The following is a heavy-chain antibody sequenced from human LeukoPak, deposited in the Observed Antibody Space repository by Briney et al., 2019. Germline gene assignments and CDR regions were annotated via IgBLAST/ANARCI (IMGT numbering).Heavy chain of an antibody. CDR2: ISYSGST. Sequence: PSETLSLTCTVSGGSISSYYWSWIRQPPGKGLEWIGYISYSGSTNYNPSLKSRLTISVDTSKNQFSLKLSSVTAADTAVYYCARCAVMDDDYFDYWGQGTLVTVSS. V-gene: IGHV4-59*01. J-gene: IGHJ4*02. D-gene: IGHD3-16*01. CDR3: ARCAVMDDDYFDY. CDR1: GGSISSYY.